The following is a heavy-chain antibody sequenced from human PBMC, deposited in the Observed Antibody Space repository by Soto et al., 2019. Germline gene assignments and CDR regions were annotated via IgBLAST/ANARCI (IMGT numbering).Heavy chain of an antibody. V-gene: IGHV3-7*03. J-gene: IGHJ4*02. Sequence: PRLSCAASGFTFSSYWMSWVRQAPGKGLERVANIKQDGSEKYYVDSVKGRFTISRDNAKNSLYLQMNSLRAEDTAVYYCARSVVKGGWYRRYFDYWGQGTLVAVYS. CDR3: ARSVVKGGWYRRYFDY. D-gene: IGHD6-19*01. CDR1: GFTFSSYW. CDR2: IKQDGSEK.